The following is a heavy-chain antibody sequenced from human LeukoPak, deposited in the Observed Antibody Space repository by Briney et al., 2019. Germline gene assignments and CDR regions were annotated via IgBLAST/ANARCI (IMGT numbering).Heavy chain of an antibody. J-gene: IGHJ4*02. CDR2: ISDDGSNQ. CDR3: AKARALRSSVGPGKY. Sequence: PGGSLRLSCAASGFTFFSYDMHWVRQAPGKGLEWVAVISDDGSNQSYADSVKGRFTISRDNSRNTLYLQMNSLRTEDTAIYYCAKARALRSSVGPGKYWGQGTLVTVSS. V-gene: IGHV3-30*18. D-gene: IGHD3-10*02. CDR1: GFTFFSYD.